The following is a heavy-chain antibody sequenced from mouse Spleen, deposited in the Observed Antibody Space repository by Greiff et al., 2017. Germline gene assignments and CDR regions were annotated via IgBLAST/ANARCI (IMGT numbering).Heavy chain of an antibody. CDR2: IYWDDDK. V-gene: IGHV8-12*01. Sequence: SGPGILQPSQTLSLTCSFSGFSLSTSGMGVSWIRQPSGKGLEWLAHIYWDDDKRYNPSLKSRLTISKDTSSNQVFLKITSVDTADTATYYCARRTGVYWYFDVWGAGTTVTVSS. J-gene: IGHJ1*01. D-gene: IGHD3-2*01. CDR1: GFSLSTSGMG. CDR3: ARRTGVYWYFDV.